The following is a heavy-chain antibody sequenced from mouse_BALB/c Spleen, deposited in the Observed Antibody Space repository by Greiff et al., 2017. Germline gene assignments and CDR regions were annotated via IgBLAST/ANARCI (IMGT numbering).Heavy chain of an antibody. CDR3: ARLGDRYAMDY. J-gene: IGHJ4*01. V-gene: IGHV3-2*02. D-gene: IGHD2-14*01. CDR2: ISYSGST. Sequence: EVQLVESGPGLVKPSQSLSLTCTVTGYSITSDYAWNWIRQFPGNKLEWMGYISYSGSTSYNPSLKSRISITRDTSKNQFFLQFNSVTTEDTATYYCARLGDRYAMDYWGQGTSVTVSS. CDR1: GYSITSDYA.